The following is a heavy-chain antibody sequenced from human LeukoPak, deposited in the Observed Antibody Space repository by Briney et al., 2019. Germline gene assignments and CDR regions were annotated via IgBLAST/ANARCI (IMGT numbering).Heavy chain of an antibody. J-gene: IGHJ4*02. D-gene: IGHD3-16*01. CDR2: IQYDGSKK. Sequence: SGGSLRLSCVASGFTFSSNGMHWVRQAPGKGLEWVTFIQYDGSKKYYADSVKGRFTISRDNSKNTLYLEMNSLRAEDTAVYYCAKDGVTGGGFDYWGQGTLVTVSS. CDR1: GFTFSSNG. CDR3: AKDGVTGGGFDY. V-gene: IGHV3-30*02.